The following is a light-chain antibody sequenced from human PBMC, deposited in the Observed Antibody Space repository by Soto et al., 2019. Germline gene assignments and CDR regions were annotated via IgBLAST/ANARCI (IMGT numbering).Light chain of an antibody. CDR3: AVWDDNLNGVV. V-gene: IGLV1-36*01. CDR2: YDD. CDR1: WSNIGNNA. J-gene: IGLJ2*01. Sequence: QLVLTQPPSVSEAPRQRVTISCSGSWSNIGNNAVNWYQQLPGKAPKLLIYYDDLLSSGVSDRFSGSKSGTSASLAISGLQSEDEADYYCAVWDDNLNGVVFGGGTKLTVL.